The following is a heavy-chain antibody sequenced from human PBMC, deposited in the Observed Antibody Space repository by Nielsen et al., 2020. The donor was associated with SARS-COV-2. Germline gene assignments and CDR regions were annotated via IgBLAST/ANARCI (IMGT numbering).Heavy chain of an antibody. D-gene: IGHD6-6*01. V-gene: IGHV4-34*01. CDR2: INHSGST. CDR3: ASSKYSSSTDFDY. Sequence: SETLSLSCAVYGGSFSGYYWSWIRQPPGKGLEWIGEINHSGSTNYNPYLKSRVTISVDTSKNQFSLKLSSVTAADTAVYYCASSKYSSSTDFDYWGQGTLVTVSS. J-gene: IGHJ4*02. CDR1: GGSFSGYY.